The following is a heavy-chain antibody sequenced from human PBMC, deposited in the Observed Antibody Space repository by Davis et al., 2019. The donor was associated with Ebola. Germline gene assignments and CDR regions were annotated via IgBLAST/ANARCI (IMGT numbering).Heavy chain of an antibody. J-gene: IGHJ6*02. Sequence: SVKVSCKSSGGSFSSYAISWVRQAPGQGLEWMGGIIPMFATASYAKKFQGRVTIPAAKSTSTAYMEVSSLRAEDTAVYYCARGADEFWSGGTYRYYDLDVWGLGTTVTVS. D-gene: IGHD3-3*01. CDR1: GGSFSSYA. CDR3: ARGADEFWSGGTYRYYDLDV. V-gene: IGHV1-69*06. CDR2: IIPMFATA.